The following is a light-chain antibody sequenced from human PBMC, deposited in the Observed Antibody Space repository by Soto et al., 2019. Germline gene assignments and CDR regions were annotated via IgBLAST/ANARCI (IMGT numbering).Light chain of an antibody. Sequence: EIVLTQSPGTLSLSPGERATLSCRASQSLTSNYLAWYQHNHRQAPRLLIYGASTRATGIPDRFSGSGSGTDFTLTISTLEPEDFALYYCHQYGLSPMVTFGRGTKVDIK. V-gene: IGKV3-20*01. J-gene: IGKJ3*01. CDR1: QSLTSNY. CDR2: GAS. CDR3: HQYGLSPMVT.